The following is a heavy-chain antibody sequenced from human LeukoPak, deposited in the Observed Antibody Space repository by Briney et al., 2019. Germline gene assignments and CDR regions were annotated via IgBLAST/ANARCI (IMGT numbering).Heavy chain of an antibody. V-gene: IGHV4-59*01. CDR1: GASISSYY. CDR2: IYYSGST. J-gene: IGHJ4*02. CDR3: AGMTTVVY. Sequence: SSETLSLTCTVSGASISSYYWTWIRQPPGKGLEWIGYIYYSGSTNYNPSLKSRVTISVDTSKNQFSLRLTSVTAADTAVYYCAGMTTVVYWGQGTLVTVSS. D-gene: IGHD4-17*01.